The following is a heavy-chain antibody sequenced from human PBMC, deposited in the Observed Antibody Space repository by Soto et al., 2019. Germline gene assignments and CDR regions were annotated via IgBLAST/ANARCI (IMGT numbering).Heavy chain of an antibody. J-gene: IGHJ5*02. CDR2: ISDSGTT. V-gene: IGHV4-59*12. Sequence: QVELQQSGPGLVKASETLSLSCTVFGGSIDSYYWSWIRQAPGKGLEWIGHISDSGTTNYNPSLGNRVTISVDTSRKLFSLKLSSVTAADTAVYFCARELWMSRANWFDPWGTVTMVTVS. CDR3: ARELWMSRANWFDP. CDR1: GGSIDSYY. D-gene: IGHD3-3*01.